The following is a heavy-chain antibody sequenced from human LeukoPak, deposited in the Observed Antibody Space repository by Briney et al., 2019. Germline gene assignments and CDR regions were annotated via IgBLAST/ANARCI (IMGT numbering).Heavy chain of an antibody. Sequence: PGGSLRLSCAASGFTFSTYSVSWVRQAPGKGLEWVSSISSSSSYIYYADSVKGRFTISRDNAKNSLYLQMNSLRAEDTAVYYCARAGAHDYGDPTSDYWGQGTLVTVSS. CDR3: ARAGAHDYGDPTSDY. V-gene: IGHV3-21*01. CDR1: GFTFSTYS. D-gene: IGHD4-17*01. J-gene: IGHJ4*02. CDR2: ISSSSSYI.